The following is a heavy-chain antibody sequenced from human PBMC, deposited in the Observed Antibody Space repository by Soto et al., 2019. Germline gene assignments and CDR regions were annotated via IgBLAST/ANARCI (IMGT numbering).Heavy chain of an antibody. CDR2: IWYDGSYD. Sequence: QVQLVESGGGVVQPGKSLRLSCAASGFTFTRTATHWVRQAPGKGLEWVALIWYDGSYDYYADSVKGRFTISRDKSTDTVSLQMNSLRADDTAVYYCARDSHGDYELAYWGQGTLVTVSS. CDR3: ARDSHGDYELAY. D-gene: IGHD4-17*01. CDR1: GFTFTRTA. J-gene: IGHJ4*02. V-gene: IGHV3-33*01.